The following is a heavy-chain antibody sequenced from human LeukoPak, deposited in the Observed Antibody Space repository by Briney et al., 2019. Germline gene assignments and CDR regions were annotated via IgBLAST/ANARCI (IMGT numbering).Heavy chain of an antibody. Sequence: PSETLSLTCTVSGGSISSYYWNWIRQPPGKGLEWIGHIYYSGNTNYNPSLKSRVAISIDTSKNQFSLRLSSVTAADTAVYYCARGAAGYSYGWGQGTLVTVSS. CDR2: IYYSGNT. CDR1: GGSISSYY. D-gene: IGHD5-18*01. V-gene: IGHV4-59*01. CDR3: ARGAAGYSYG. J-gene: IGHJ4*02.